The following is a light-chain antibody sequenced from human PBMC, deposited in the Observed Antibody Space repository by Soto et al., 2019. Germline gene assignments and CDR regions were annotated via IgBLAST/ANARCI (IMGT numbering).Light chain of an antibody. V-gene: IGKV1-33*01. CDR1: QDIRES. J-gene: IGKJ5*01. Sequence: DIQMTQSPSSLSASVGDRVTITCQASQDIRESLNWYQQKPGKAPKVLIYDASNFKTGVPSRFSGGGSGTFFTFTISSLQPEDFATYYCQQYENLPITFGQGTRLEIK. CDR3: QQYENLPIT. CDR2: DAS.